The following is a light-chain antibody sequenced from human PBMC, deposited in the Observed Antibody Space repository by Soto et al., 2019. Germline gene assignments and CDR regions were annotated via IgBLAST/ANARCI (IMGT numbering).Light chain of an antibody. Sequence: NFMLTQPHSVSASPGKTVIISCTRSSGSIASNYVQWYQQRPGSSPTTVIYEDNQRPSGGPDRFSGSIDSSSNSASLTISGLETEDEADYYCQSYDATNQVFGGGTQLTVL. CDR2: EDN. CDR3: QSYDATNQV. J-gene: IGLJ3*02. V-gene: IGLV6-57*01. CDR1: SGSIASNY.